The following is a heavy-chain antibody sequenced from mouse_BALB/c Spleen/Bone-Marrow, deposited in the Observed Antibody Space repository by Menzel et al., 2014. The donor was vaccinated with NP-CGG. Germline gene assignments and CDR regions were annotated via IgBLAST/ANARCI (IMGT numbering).Heavy chain of an antibody. CDR2: ISSGSSTI. V-gene: IGHV5-17*02. J-gene: IGHJ3*01. D-gene: IGHD2-3*01. CDR1: GFTFSSFG. CDR3: ARSYDGYYGFAY. Sequence: EVMLVESGGGLVQPGGSRKLSCAASGFTFSSFGMHWVRQAPEKGLEWVAYISSGSSTIYYADTVKGRFTISRDNPKNALFLQRTSLRSEDTAMYYCARSYDGYYGFAYWGQGTLVTVSA.